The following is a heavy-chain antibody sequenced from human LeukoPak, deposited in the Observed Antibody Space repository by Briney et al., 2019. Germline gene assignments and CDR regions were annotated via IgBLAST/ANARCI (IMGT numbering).Heavy chain of an antibody. CDR1: GYTFTSYY. CDR3: ARGSRLHRTQNYYYYYMDV. CDR2: INPSGGST. Sequence: ASVKVSCKASGYTFTSYYMHWVRQAPGQGLEWMGIINPSGGSTSYAQKFQGRVTITTDESTSTAYMELSSLRSEDTAVYYCARGSRLHRTQNYYYYYMDVWGKGTTVTVSS. D-gene: IGHD1-14*01. J-gene: IGHJ6*03. V-gene: IGHV1-46*01.